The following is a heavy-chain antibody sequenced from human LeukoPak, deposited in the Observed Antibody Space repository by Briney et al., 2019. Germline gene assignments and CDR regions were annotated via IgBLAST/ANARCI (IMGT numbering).Heavy chain of an antibody. CDR3: AREGRSSGSYEGFDY. V-gene: IGHV3-7*01. J-gene: IGHJ4*02. D-gene: IGHD1-26*01. Sequence: QPGGSLRLSCEASGFTFSSYWMSWMRQAPGKGLEWVANIKYDGNEEYYVDSVKGRYTISRDNAKNSLYLQLNSLRVEDTAVYYCAREGRSSGSYEGFDYWGQGTLVTVSS. CDR2: IKYDGNEE. CDR1: GFTFSSYW.